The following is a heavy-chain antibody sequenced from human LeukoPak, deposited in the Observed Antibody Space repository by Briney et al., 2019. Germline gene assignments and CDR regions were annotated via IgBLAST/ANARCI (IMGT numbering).Heavy chain of an antibody. CDR1: GFIFSNYW. V-gene: IGHV3-30*03. CDR3: ARDQLAYSGYDTLFDY. D-gene: IGHD5-12*01. CDR2: ISYDGSNK. Sequence: GGSLRLSCAASGFIFSNYWMHWVRQAPGKGLEWVAVISYDGSNKYYADSVKGRFTISRDNSKNTLYLQLNSLRPEDTAVYYCARDQLAYSGYDTLFDYWGQGTLATVSS. J-gene: IGHJ4*02.